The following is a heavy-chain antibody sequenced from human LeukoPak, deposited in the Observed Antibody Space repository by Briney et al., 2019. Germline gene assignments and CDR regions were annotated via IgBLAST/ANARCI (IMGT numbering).Heavy chain of an antibody. CDR1: GFTFSSYA. CDR3: AKGNYIVVVPAAIPEY. V-gene: IGHV3-23*01. D-gene: IGHD2-2*02. J-gene: IGHJ4*02. Sequence: GGSLRLSRAASGFTFSSYAMHWVRQAPGKGLEWVSAISGSGGSTYYADSVKGRFTISRDNSKNTLYLQMNSLRAEDTAVYYCAKGNYIVVVPAAIPEYWGQGTLVTVSS. CDR2: ISGSGGST.